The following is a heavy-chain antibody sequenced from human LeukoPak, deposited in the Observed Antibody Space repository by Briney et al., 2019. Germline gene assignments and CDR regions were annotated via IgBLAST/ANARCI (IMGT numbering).Heavy chain of an antibody. CDR2: ISGSGGST. V-gene: IGHV3-23*01. CDR3: AKDESYGDYVDY. J-gene: IGHJ4*02. D-gene: IGHD4-17*01. Sequence: TGGSLRLSCAASGFTFSSYAMSWVRQAPGKGLEWVSAISGSGGSTYYADSVKGRFTISRDNSKNTLYRQMNSLRAEDAAVYYCAKDESYGDYVDYWGQGTLVTVSS. CDR1: GFTFSSYA.